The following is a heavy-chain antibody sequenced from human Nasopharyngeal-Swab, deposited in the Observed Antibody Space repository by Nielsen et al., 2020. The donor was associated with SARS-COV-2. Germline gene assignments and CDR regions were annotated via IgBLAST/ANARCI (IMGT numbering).Heavy chain of an antibody. D-gene: IGHD1-7*01. V-gene: IGHV3-21*01. Sequence: GGSLRLSCATSEFTLSNYGMNWVRQAPGKGLEWVSSINSFSTYIYYADSVKGRFTISRDNAKNSLYLQMNFLRVEDTAMYYCARDTGGPPNYFDPWGQGTLVTVSS. J-gene: IGHJ5*02. CDR1: EFTLSNYG. CDR2: INSFSTYI. CDR3: ARDTGGPPNYFDP.